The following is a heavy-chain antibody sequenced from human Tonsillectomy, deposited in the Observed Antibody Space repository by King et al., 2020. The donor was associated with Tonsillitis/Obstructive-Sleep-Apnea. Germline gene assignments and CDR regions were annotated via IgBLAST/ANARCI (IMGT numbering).Heavy chain of an antibody. CDR2: IYYSGST. V-gene: IGHV4-59*01. Sequence: VQLQESGPGLVKPSETLSLTCTVSGGSISSYYWSWIRQPPGKGLEWIGYIYYSGSTNYNPSLKSRVTISVDTSKNQFSLKLSSVTAADTAVYYCAGGAKTDYSLDYWGQGTLVTVSS. D-gene: IGHD4-11*01. CDR3: AGGAKTDYSLDY. J-gene: IGHJ4*02. CDR1: GGSISSYY.